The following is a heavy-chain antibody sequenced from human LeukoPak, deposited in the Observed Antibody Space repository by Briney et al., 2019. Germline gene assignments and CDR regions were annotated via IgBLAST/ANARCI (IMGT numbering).Heavy chain of an antibody. V-gene: IGHV1-69*05. Sequence: SVKVSCKASGGTFSSYAISWVRLAPGQGLEWMGGIIPIFGTANYAQKFQGRVTITTDESTSTAYMELSSLRSEDTAVYYCASECVVVPAANPWFDPWGQGTLVTVSS. CDR2: IIPIFGTA. D-gene: IGHD2-2*01. J-gene: IGHJ5*02. CDR1: GGTFSSYA. CDR3: ASECVVVPAANPWFDP.